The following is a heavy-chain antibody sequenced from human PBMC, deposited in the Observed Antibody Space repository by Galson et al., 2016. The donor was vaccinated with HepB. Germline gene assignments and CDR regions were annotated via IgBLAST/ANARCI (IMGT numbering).Heavy chain of an antibody. CDR2: ISNGTSSI. Sequence: SLRLSCAASGFTFSRYTMNWVRQAPGKGLEWVSSISNGTSSIYYADSVKGRFTISRDNAKNSLYLQMNNLRAEDTAVYYCVRVRADYGGNMPDVFDTWGQGTMVTVPS. CDR1: GFTFSRYT. D-gene: IGHD4-23*01. CDR3: VRVRADYGGNMPDVFDT. J-gene: IGHJ3*02. V-gene: IGHV3-21*01.